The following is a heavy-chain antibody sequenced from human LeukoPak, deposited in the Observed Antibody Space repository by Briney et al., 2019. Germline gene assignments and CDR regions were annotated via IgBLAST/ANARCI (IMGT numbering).Heavy chain of an antibody. CDR2: IYYSGST. CDR3: ARRITMVRGVIGWFDP. Sequence: PSDTLSLTCAVSGGSISSSSYYWGWIRQPPGKGLERIGTIYYSGSTYYNPSLKSRVTISVDTSKNQFSLKLSSVTAADTAVYYCARRITMVRGVIGWFDPWGQGTLVTVSS. D-gene: IGHD3-10*01. J-gene: IGHJ5*02. CDR1: GGSISSSSYY. V-gene: IGHV4-39*07.